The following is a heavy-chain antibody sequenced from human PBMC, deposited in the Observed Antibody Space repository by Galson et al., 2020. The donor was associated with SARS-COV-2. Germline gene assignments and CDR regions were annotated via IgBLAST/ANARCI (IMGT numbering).Heavy chain of an antibody. CDR1: GFTFSSYS. D-gene: IGHD3-10*01. V-gene: IGHV3-21*01. J-gene: IGHJ6*02. CDR3: VRDRGSGSYYSLTYYYYGMDV. CDR2: ISSSSSSI. Sequence: ESLKNSCAASGFTFSSYSMNWVRQAPGKGLEWVSSISSSSSSIYYADSVKGRFTISRDNAKNSLYLQMNSLIAEDTAVYYCVRDRGSGSYYSLTYYYYGMDVWGQGTTVTVSS.